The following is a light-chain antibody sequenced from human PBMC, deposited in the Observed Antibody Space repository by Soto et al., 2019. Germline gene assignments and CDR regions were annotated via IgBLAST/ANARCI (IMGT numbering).Light chain of an antibody. CDR1: QSISSY. Sequence: DIKMYQSPSSLSASVGDRVTITCRASQSISSYLNWYQQKPGQAPKLLIYAASSLQSGVPSRFSGSGSGTDFTLTISSLQPEDFATYYCQQSYSTPRTFGQGTKVDIK. CDR2: AAS. J-gene: IGKJ1*01. V-gene: IGKV1-39*01. CDR3: QQSYSTPRT.